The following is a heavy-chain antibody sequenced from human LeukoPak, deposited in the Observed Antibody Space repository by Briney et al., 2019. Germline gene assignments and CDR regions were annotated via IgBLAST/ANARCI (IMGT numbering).Heavy chain of an antibody. D-gene: IGHD3-10*01. Sequence: GGSLRLSCAASGFSFHKYGMHWVRQAPGKGLEWVAFIRYDGSNKYYADSVKGRFTISRDNSKNTLYLQMNSLRAEDTAVYYCANGIYGSGSYYYYYYMDVWGKGTTVTISS. J-gene: IGHJ6*03. CDR2: IRYDGSNK. CDR3: ANGIYGSGSYYYYYYMDV. V-gene: IGHV3-30*02. CDR1: GFSFHKYG.